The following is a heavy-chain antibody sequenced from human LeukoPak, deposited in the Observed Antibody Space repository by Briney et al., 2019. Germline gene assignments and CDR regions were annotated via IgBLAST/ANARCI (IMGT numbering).Heavy chain of an antibody. J-gene: IGHJ4*02. CDR3: AREAWQQLVPGY. CDR2: ISSSSSTK. Sequence: GGSLRLSCAASGFTFSSYTMNWVRQAPGKGLEWVSYISSSSSTKYYADSVKGRFTISRDNAKNSLYLQMNSLRDEDTAMYYCAREAWQQLVPGYWGQGTLVTVSS. V-gene: IGHV3-48*02. D-gene: IGHD6-13*01. CDR1: GFTFSSYT.